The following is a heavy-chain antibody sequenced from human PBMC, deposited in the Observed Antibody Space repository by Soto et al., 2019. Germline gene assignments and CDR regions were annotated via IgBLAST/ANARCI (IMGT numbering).Heavy chain of an antibody. J-gene: IGHJ6*02. CDR1: GYTFTSYG. Sequence: QVQLVQSGAEVKKPGASVKVSCKASGYTFTSYGISWVRQAPGQGLEWMGWISAYNGNTNYAQKLQGRVTMTTDTSTSKAYMELRSLRSDDTAVYYCARDVVVPAAISPYYYYGMDVWGQGTTVTVSS. CDR2: ISAYNGNT. CDR3: ARDVVVPAAISPYYYYGMDV. V-gene: IGHV1-18*01. D-gene: IGHD2-2*01.